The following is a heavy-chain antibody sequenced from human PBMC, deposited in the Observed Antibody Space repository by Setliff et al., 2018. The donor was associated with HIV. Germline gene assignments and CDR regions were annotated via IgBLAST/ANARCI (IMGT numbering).Heavy chain of an antibody. CDR3: ARERSRGYTDPPRFDY. CDR1: GGSISSGGYY. V-gene: IGHV4-61*09. Sequence: PSETLSLTCTVSGGSISSGGYYWSWIRQPAGKGLEWIGHIYTSGSTNYNPSLKSRVTISVDTSKNQFSLRLTSVTAADTAVYYCARERSRGYTDPPRFDYWGQGTLVTVSS. J-gene: IGHJ4*02. D-gene: IGHD5-18*01. CDR2: IYTSGST.